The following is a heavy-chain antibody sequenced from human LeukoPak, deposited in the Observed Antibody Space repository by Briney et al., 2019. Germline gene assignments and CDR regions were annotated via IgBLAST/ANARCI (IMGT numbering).Heavy chain of an antibody. CDR3: ARLDWRGY. D-gene: IGHD2-21*01. V-gene: IGHV3-21*01. CDR1: GFAFSSFR. J-gene: IGHJ4*02. CDR2: ISGNSADI. Sequence: GGSLRLSCGASGFAFSSFRMSWVRQAPGRGLEWVSSISGNSADINNADSLKGRFTISRDNGKNSLYLQLNSLTVEDTAVYYCARLDWRGYWGQGTLVTVSS.